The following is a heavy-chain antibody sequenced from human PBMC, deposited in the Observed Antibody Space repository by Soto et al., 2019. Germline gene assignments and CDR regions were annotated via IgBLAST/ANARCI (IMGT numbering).Heavy chain of an antibody. CDR1: GGSISSYY. CDR3: ARQDYYDSSGYEY. CDR2: IYYSGST. Sequence: PSETLSLTCTVSGGSISSYYWSWIRQPPGKGLEWIGYIYYSGSTNYNPSLKSRVTISVDTSKNQFSLKLSSVTAADTAVYYCARQDYYDSSGYEYWGQGTLVTVSS. D-gene: IGHD3-22*01. V-gene: IGHV4-59*01. J-gene: IGHJ4*02.